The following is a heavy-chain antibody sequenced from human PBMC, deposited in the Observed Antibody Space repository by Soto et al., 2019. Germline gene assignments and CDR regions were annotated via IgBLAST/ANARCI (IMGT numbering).Heavy chain of an antibody. CDR1: GFTFSSYA. CDR3: AKDRPPYDFWSGYYLNY. D-gene: IGHD3-3*01. V-gene: IGHV3-23*01. J-gene: IGHJ4*02. Sequence: GGSLRLSCAASGFTFSSYAMSCVRQAPGKGLEWVSAISGSGGSTYYADSVKGRFTISRDNSKNTLYLQMNSLRTEDTAVYYCAKDRPPYDFWSGYYLNYWGQGTLVTVSS. CDR2: ISGSGGST.